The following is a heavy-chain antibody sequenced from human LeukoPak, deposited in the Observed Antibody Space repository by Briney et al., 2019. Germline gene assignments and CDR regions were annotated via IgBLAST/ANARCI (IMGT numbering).Heavy chain of an antibody. CDR2: IYDSGST. V-gene: IGHV4-31*03. CDR1: GGSISSGGYY. Sequence: SETLSLTCTVSGGSISSGGYYWSWIRQLPGKGLEWIGYIYDSGSTYFHPSLKSRLTISLDTSKNQFSLRLTSVTAADTTVYYCASSPSGIWFDPWGQGTLVTVSS. CDR3: ASSPSGIWFDP. D-gene: IGHD3-10*01. J-gene: IGHJ5*02.